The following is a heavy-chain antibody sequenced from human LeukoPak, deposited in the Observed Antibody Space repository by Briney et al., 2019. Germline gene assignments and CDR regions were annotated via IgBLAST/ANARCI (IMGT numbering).Heavy chain of an antibody. V-gene: IGHV3-23*01. CDR3: ASTYYYDSRPRGFDP. D-gene: IGHD3-22*01. CDR2: ISGSGGST. CDR1: GFTFSNYA. J-gene: IGHJ5*02. Sequence: GGSLRLSCAASGFTFSNYAMSWVRQAPGKGLEWVSVISGSGGSTYYADSVKGRFTISRDNSKNTLYLQMNSLRAEDTAVYYCASTYYYDSRPRGFDPWGQGTLVTVSS.